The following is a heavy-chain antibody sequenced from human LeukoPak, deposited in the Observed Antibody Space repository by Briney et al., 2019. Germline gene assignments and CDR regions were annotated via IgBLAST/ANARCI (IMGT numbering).Heavy chain of an antibody. Sequence: PSETLSLTCTVSGGSISNSYYWGWIRQPPGKGPEWIGSIYYTGSTYCNPSLKSRVTISIDTSKKQFSLKVTSVTAADTAVYYCARAPVVVLAATLFDHWGQGTLVTVSS. CDR3: ARAPVVVLAATLFDH. J-gene: IGHJ4*02. D-gene: IGHD2-15*01. V-gene: IGHV4-39*07. CDR1: GGSISNSYY. CDR2: IYYTGST.